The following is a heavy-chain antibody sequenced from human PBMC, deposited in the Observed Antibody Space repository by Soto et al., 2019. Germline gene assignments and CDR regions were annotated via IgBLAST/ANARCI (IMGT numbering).Heavy chain of an antibody. CDR1: GGAFNNYM. Sequence: QVQLVQSGAEAKQPGSSVKVSCMASGGAFNNYMISWVRQAPGQGLGGLGRINPTLGTASYAQRFKGRVTIPADISMSTSYMELSSLRSEDTALYFCARDNYDFWNGYSYNWFDPWGQGTLVTVSS. CDR2: INPTLGTA. CDR3: ARDNYDFWNGYSYNWFDP. D-gene: IGHD3-3*01. J-gene: IGHJ5*02. V-gene: IGHV1-69*08.